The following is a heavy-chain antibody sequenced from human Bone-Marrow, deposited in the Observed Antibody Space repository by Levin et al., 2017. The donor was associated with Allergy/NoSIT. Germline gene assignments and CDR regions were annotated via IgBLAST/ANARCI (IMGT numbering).Heavy chain of an antibody. CDR1: GGSISSYY. D-gene: IGHD6-19*01. CDR3: ASAYSSGWYYEWYFDL. CDR2: IYYSGST. V-gene: IGHV4-59*01. J-gene: IGHJ2*01. Sequence: GSLRLSCTVSGGSISSYYWSWIRQPPGKGLEWIGYIYYSGSTNYNPSLKSRVTISVDTSKNQFSLKLSSVTAADTAVYYCASAYSSGWYYEWYFDLWGRGTLVTVSS.